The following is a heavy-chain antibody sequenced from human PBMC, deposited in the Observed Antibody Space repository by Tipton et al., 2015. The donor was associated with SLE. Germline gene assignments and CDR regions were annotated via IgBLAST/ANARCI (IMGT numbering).Heavy chain of an antibody. D-gene: IGHD5-24*01. V-gene: IGHV4-34*01. Sequence: TLSLTCGVYNGSLSGYYWNWIRQTPGKGLEWIGESNQSGTTHYNPSLQSRVTMSIDTSNNRFSLELSSVTAADTAIYYCARRGKKDGDNSYRSFDLWGRGSLVTVSS. J-gene: IGHJ2*01. CDR1: NGSLSGYY. CDR2: SNQSGTT. CDR3: ARRGKKDGDNSYRSFDL.